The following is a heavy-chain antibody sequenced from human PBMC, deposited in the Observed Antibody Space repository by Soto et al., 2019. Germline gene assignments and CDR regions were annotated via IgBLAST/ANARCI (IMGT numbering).Heavy chain of an antibody. CDR3: ARSIRYFDWSPDDAFDI. J-gene: IGHJ3*02. D-gene: IGHD3-9*01. V-gene: IGHV3-30*03. Sequence: PGGSLRLSCAASGFTFSSYGMHWVRQAPGKGLEWVAVISYDGSNKYYADSVKGRFTISRDNSKNTLYLQMNSLRAEDTAVYYCARSIRYFDWSPDDAFDIWGQGTMVTVSS. CDR1: GFTFSSYG. CDR2: ISYDGSNK.